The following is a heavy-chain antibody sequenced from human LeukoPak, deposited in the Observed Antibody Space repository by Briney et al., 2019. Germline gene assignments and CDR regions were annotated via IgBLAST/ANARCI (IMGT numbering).Heavy chain of an antibody. CDR2: INHSGST. CDR3: ARASYSWTNILFDY. CDR1: GGSLSGYY. D-gene: IGHD1-1*01. V-gene: IGHV4-34*01. Sequence: SETLSLTCALYGGSLSGYYWSWIRQPPEKWLEWIGEINHSGSTNYNPSLKSRVTISVDTSKNQFSLKLSSVTAADTAVYYCARASYSWTNILFDYWGQGTLVTVSS. J-gene: IGHJ4*02.